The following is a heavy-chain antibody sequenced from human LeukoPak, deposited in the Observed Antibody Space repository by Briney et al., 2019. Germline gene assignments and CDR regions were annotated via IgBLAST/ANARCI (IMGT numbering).Heavy chain of an antibody. CDR2: ISSSSSYI. D-gene: IGHD3-22*01. J-gene: IGHJ4*02. CDR3: AREEPYYYDSSGYFDY. CDR1: GFTFSSYS. Sequence: GGSLRLSCAAPGFTFSSYSMNWFGKAPGKGLEWVSSISSSSSYIYYADSVKGRFTISRDNAKNSLYLQMNSLRAEDTAVYYCAREEPYYYDSSGYFDYWGQGTLVTVSS. V-gene: IGHV3-21*01.